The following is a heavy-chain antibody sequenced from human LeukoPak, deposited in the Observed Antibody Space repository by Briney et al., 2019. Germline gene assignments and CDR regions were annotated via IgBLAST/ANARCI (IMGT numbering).Heavy chain of an antibody. V-gene: IGHV3-11*04. CDR2: ISSSGSTI. CDR1: GFTFSDYY. CDR3: ERTSVLKGYTIVEVVITGFDY. Sequence: GWSLRLSCAASGFTFSDYYMSWIRQAPGKGLEWVSYISSSGSTIYYADSVKGRFTISRDNAKNSLYLQMNRLRAEDTAVYYCERTSVLKGYTIVEVVITGFDYWGQGTLVTVSS. J-gene: IGHJ4*02. D-gene: IGHD3-3*01.